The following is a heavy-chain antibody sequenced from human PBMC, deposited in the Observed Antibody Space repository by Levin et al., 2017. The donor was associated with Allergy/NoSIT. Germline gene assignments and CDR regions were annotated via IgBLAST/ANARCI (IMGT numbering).Heavy chain of an antibody. CDR3: ARESYGDYGGGVDY. D-gene: IGHD4-17*01. CDR1: GGSISSYY. CDR2: IYYSGST. J-gene: IGHJ4*02. V-gene: IGHV4-59*01. Sequence: SETLSLTCTVSGGSISSYYWSWIRQPPGKGLEWIGYIYYSGSTNYNPSLKSRVTISVDTSKNQFSLKLSSVTAADTAVYYCARESYGDYGGGVDYWGQGTLVTVSS.